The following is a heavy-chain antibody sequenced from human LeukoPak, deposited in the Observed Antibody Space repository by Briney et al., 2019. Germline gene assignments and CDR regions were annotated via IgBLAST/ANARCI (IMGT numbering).Heavy chain of an antibody. CDR1: GFTFSNAW. D-gene: IGHD6-19*01. CDR3: ATSSYTSGWNHLDY. J-gene: IGHJ4*02. V-gene: IGHV3-15*01. Sequence: GGSLRLSCAASGFTFSNAWMSWVRQAPGKGLEWVGRVKSKTDGGTTDYAAPVRGRFTILRDDSKNMVYLQMNSLKTEDTAVYYCATSSYTSGWNHLDYWGQGTLVTVSS. CDR2: VKSKTDGGTT.